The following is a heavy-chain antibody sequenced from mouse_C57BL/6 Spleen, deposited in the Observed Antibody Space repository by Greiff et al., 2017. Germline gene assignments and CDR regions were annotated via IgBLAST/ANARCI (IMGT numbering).Heavy chain of an antibody. D-gene: IGHD2-3*01. Sequence: EVQRVESGGGLVQPGGSLSLSCAASGFTFTDYYMSWVRQPPGKALEWLGFIRNKANGYTTEYSASVKGRFTISRDNSQSILYLQMNALRAEDSATYYCARYGDGYYGRIYFDYWGQGTTLTVSS. CDR3: ARYGDGYYGRIYFDY. CDR2: IRNKANGYTT. V-gene: IGHV7-3*01. CDR1: GFTFTDYY. J-gene: IGHJ2*01.